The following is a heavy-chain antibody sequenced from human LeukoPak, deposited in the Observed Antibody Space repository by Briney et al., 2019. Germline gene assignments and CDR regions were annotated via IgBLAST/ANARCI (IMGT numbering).Heavy chain of an antibody. V-gene: IGHV1-69*13. CDR3: ARPVGYCSGVSCYGV. D-gene: IGHD2-15*01. CDR2: IIPIFGTA. CDR1: GCTFSSYA. Sequence: SVKVSCRASGCTFSSYAISWVRQAPGQGLEWMGWIIPIFGTANYAQKFQGRVTITADESTSTAYMELSSLRSEDTAVYYCARPVGYCSGVSCYGVWGQGTLVTVSS. J-gene: IGHJ4*02.